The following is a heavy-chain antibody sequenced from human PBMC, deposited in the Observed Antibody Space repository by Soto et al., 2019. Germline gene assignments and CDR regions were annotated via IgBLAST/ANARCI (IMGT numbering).Heavy chain of an antibody. CDR1: GGSFSGYY. J-gene: IGHJ4*02. Sequence: QVQLQQWGAGLLKPSETLSLTCAVYGGSFSGYYWSWIRQPPGKGLEWIGEINHSGSTNYNPSLKSRVTISVDTSKNQFSLKLSSVTAADTAVYYCARGPFPPRRGLDYWGQGTLVTVSS. CDR3: ARGPFPPRRGLDY. CDR2: INHSGST. V-gene: IGHV4-34*01.